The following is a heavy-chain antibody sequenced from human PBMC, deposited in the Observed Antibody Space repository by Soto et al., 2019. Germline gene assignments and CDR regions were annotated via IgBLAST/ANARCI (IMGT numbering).Heavy chain of an antibody. J-gene: IGHJ4*02. V-gene: IGHV3-23*01. Sequence: EVQLLEAGGGLVQPGGSLRLSCAASGFTFSSYAMSWVREAPGKGLDWVSAIGGSGGSTYYADSVKGRFTISRDTSKNTLYLQMNSLRAEDKAVYYCAKDRGSGGGRGFDYWGQGTLVTVSS. CDR1: GFTFSSYA. CDR2: IGGSGGST. CDR3: AKDRGSGGGRGFDY. D-gene: IGHD1-26*01.